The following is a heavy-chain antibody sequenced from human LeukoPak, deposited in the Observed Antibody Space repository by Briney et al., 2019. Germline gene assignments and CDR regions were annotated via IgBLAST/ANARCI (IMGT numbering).Heavy chain of an antibody. CDR2: IIPILGIA. Sequence: GASVKVSCKASGGTFSSYAISWVRQAPGQGLEWMGRIIPILGIANYAQKFQGRVTITADKSTSTAYMELSSLRSEDTAVYYCARAYIVRGVSSLDYWGQGTLVTVSS. V-gene: IGHV1-69*04. J-gene: IGHJ4*02. CDR1: GGTFSSYA. D-gene: IGHD3-10*01. CDR3: ARAYIVRGVSSLDY.